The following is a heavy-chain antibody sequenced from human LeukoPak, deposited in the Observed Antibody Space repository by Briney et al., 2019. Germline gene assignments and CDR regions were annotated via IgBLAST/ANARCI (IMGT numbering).Heavy chain of an antibody. J-gene: IGHJ6*03. V-gene: IGHV3-23*01. D-gene: IGHD4-11*01. Sequence: GGSLRLSCAASGFTFTSYAMNWVRQAPGKGLEWVSAISNTGGNAYYVDSVKGWFTISRDNSKNTLYLQMNSLRAEDTAVYYCAKRDGVSSRSTVYYYYMDVWGKGTTVTVSS. CDR2: ISNTGGNA. CDR3: AKRDGVSSRSTVYYYYMDV. CDR1: GFTFTSYA.